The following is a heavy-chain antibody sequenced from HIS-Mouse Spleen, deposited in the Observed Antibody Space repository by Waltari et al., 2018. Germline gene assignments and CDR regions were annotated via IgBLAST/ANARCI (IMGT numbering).Heavy chain of an antibody. J-gene: IGHJ4*02. CDR2: IYYSGSH. D-gene: IGHD6-6*01. CDR1: GGSISSSRYY. V-gene: IGHV4-39*07. Sequence: QLQLQESGPGLVKPSEPLSLTCTVSGGSISSSRYYWGWIRQPPGKGLEWIGSIYYSGSHYYNPSLKSRVTISVDTSKNQFSLKLSSVTAADTAVYYCARSIPSSSPTYWGQGTLVTVSS. CDR3: ARSIPSSSPTY.